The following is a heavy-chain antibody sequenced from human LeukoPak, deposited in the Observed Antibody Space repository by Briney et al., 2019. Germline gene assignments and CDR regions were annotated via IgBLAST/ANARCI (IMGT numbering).Heavy chain of an antibody. CDR2: INPNSGGT. Sequence: ASVKVSCKASGYPFIGYYMHWVRQAPGQGLEWMGWINPNSGGTNYAQKFQGRVTLTRDTSITTAYMELTSLSSDDTAVYYCARNYGHNSKYFDFWGQGTLVTVSS. CDR3: ARNYGHNSKYFDF. J-gene: IGHJ4*02. V-gene: IGHV1-2*02. D-gene: IGHD4-17*01. CDR1: GYPFIGYY.